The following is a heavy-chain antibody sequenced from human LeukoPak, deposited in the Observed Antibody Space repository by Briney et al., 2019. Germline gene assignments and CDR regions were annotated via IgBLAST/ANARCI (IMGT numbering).Heavy chain of an antibody. D-gene: IGHD3-10*01. CDR2: IYYSGNT. J-gene: IGHJ4*02. CDR3: ATDNSYGSGSYYT. V-gene: IGHV4-59*01. Sequence: SETLSLTCAVYGGSFSGYSWSWIRQPPGKGLEWIGYIYYSGNTNYNPSLKSRVTISVDTSKNQFSLKLSSVTAADTAVYYCATDNSYGSGSYYTWGQGTLVTVSS. CDR1: GGSFSGYS.